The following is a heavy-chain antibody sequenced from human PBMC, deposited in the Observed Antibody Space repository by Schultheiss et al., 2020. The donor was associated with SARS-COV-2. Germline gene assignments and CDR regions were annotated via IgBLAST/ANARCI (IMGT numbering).Heavy chain of an antibody. Sequence: SQTLSLTCTVSGGSISSGGYYWSWIRQPPGKGLEWIGYIYYSGSTYYNPSLKSRVTISVDTSKNQFSLKLNSVTPEDTAVYYCARSPSKGWEYCSGGSCYSSHGMDVWGQGTTVTVSS. CDR2: IYYSGST. V-gene: IGHV4-30-4*08. J-gene: IGHJ6*02. CDR3: ARSPSKGWEYCSGGSCYSSHGMDV. CDR1: GGSISSGGYY. D-gene: IGHD2-15*01.